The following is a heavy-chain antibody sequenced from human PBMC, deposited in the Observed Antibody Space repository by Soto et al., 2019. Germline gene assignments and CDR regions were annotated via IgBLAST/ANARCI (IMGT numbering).Heavy chain of an antibody. V-gene: IGHV3-15*01. Sequence: GGSLRLSCAASGFTFSNAWMSWVRQSPGKGLEWVGRIKSKTDGGTTDYAAPVKGRFTISRDDSKNTLYLQMNSLKTEDTAVYYCTTEGRFWSGYFFYYGMDVWGQGTTVTVSS. CDR1: GFTFSNAW. CDR2: IKSKTDGGTT. J-gene: IGHJ6*02. D-gene: IGHD3-3*01. CDR3: TTEGRFWSGYFFYYGMDV.